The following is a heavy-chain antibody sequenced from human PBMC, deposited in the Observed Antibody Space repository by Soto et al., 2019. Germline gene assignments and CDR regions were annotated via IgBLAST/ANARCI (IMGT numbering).Heavy chain of an antibody. D-gene: IGHD6-6*01. V-gene: IGHV1-69*06. CDR3: ARGPRFSIAARRSWFDP. J-gene: IGHJ5*02. CDR2: IIPIFGTA. Sequence: QVQLVQSGAEVKKPGSSVKVSCKASGGTFSSYAISWVRQAPGQGLEWMGGIIPIFGTANYAQKFQGRVTITADKSTSTAYMELSSLRSEDTAVYYCARGPRFSIAARRSWFDPWGQGTLVTVSS. CDR1: GGTFSSYA.